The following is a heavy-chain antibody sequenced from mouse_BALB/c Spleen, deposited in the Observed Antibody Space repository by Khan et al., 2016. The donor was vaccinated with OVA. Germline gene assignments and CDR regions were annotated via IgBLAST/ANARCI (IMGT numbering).Heavy chain of an antibody. CDR3: ASGGYWYFDD. CDR2: INTYTGEP. CDR1: GYSFTNYG. V-gene: IGHV9-3-1*01. J-gene: IGHJ1*01. D-gene: IGHD1-1*02. Sequence: QIQLVQSGPEVKKPGESVKISCTASGYSFTNYGMNWVRQAPGKGLKWMGWINTYTGEPTYAHDFKGRFAFSLETSASTAYLQINNLKNEDTATYFCASGGYWYFDDWGAGTTVTVSS.